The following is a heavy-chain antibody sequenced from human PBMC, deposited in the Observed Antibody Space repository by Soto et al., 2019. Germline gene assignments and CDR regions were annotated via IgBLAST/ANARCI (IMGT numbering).Heavy chain of an antibody. CDR2: FFDSGCST. Sequence: VGSLRLSFAASGFPFSSCAMGWVRQAPGKGLELVSDFFDSGCSTYYADSVKRRFTISRDIPKSTVYLQMNSLRGEDTAVYYCARTVLYGEKGIDVWGQGTTVTVS. D-gene: IGHD3-10*01. V-gene: IGHV3-23*01. CDR1: GFPFSSCA. J-gene: IGHJ6*02. CDR3: ARTVLYGEKGIDV.